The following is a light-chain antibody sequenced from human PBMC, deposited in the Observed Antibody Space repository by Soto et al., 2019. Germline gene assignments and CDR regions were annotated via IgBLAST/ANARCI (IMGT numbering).Light chain of an antibody. CDR2: DAS. Sequence: EIVLTQSPATLSLSPGERATLSCRASQSVRNSLAWYQQQPGQAPRLLIYDASNRATGIPARFSGSGSGTDFTLTISSLEPTDFAVYYCQQRSNWPGTFGLGTKVEIK. V-gene: IGKV3-11*01. J-gene: IGKJ1*01. CDR1: QSVRNS. CDR3: QQRSNWPGT.